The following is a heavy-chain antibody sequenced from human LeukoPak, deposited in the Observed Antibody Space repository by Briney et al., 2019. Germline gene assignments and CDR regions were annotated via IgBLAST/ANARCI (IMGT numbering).Heavy chain of an antibody. Sequence: SSETLSLTCTVSGGSVSSSTYYWGWIRQPPGKGLEWVANVFYSGSTYPSPSLKTRVTISVDTSKNQFSLSLSSVTAADTAVYYCARAGTVTTLAQYFQHWGQGTLVTVSS. J-gene: IGHJ1*01. D-gene: IGHD4-17*01. CDR1: GGSVSSSTYY. V-gene: IGHV4-39*07. CDR2: VFYSGST. CDR3: ARAGTVTTLAQYFQH.